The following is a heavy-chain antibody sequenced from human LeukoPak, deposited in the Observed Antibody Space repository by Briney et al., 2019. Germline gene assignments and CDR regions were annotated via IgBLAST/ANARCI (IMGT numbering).Heavy chain of an antibody. CDR2: INPHSGNT. J-gene: IGHJ4*02. Sequence: ASVKVSCKSSGYTFTGYNAHWVRQTPGQGLQWMGWINPHSGNTKYAQKFQGRVTMTRDTSISTAYMDLSRLRSDDTAIYYCAREYYDSSTYYLSFDYWGQGTLVTVSS. CDR3: AREYYDSSTYYLSFDY. V-gene: IGHV1-2*02. CDR1: GYTFTGYN. D-gene: IGHD3-22*01.